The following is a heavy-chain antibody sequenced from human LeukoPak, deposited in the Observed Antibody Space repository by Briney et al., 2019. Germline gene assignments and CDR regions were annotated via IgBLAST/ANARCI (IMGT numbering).Heavy chain of an antibody. V-gene: IGHV3-30*04. J-gene: IGHJ4*02. D-gene: IGHD5-12*01. CDR1: GFTFSSYA. CDR2: ISYDGSNK. Sequence: PGGSLRLSCAASGFTFSSYAMHWVRQAPGKGLEWVAVISYDGSNKYYADSVKGRFTISRDNSKNTLYLQMNSLRAEDTAVYYCAKDHDIVATTFDYWGQGTLVTVSS. CDR3: AKDHDIVATTFDY.